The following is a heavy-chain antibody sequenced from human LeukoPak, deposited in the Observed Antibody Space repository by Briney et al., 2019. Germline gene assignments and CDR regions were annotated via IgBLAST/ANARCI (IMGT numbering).Heavy chain of an antibody. Sequence: ASVKVSCKASGYTFTSYDINWVRQATGQGLECMGWMNPNSGYTGYAQKFQGRVTMTRNTSINTAYMELSNLRSEDTAVYHCATISSGWHSDEYWGQGTLVTVSS. CDR3: ATISSGWHSDEY. CDR2: MNPNSGYT. CDR1: GYTFTSYD. J-gene: IGHJ4*02. V-gene: IGHV1-8*02. D-gene: IGHD6-19*01.